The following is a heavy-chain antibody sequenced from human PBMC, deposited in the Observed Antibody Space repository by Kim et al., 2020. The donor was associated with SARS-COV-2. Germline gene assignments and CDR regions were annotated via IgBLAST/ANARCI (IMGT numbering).Heavy chain of an antibody. V-gene: IGHV1-2*04. D-gene: IGHD3-9*01. CDR2: GT. Sequence: GTNYARKFQGCVTMTRETTISTAYMELSRLRCDDTAVYYCARVLTGSFDYWGQGTLVTVPS. J-gene: IGHJ4*02. CDR3: ARVLTGSFDY.